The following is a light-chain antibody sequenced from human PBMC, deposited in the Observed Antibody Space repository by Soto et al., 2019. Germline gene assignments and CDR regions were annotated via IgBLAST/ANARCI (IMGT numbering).Light chain of an antibody. CDR3: SSYTSSSTPYV. CDR1: SSDVGGYNY. V-gene: IGLV2-14*01. J-gene: IGLJ1*01. CDR2: EVS. Sequence: QSALTQPASVSGSPGQSITISCTGTSSDVGGYNYVSWYQQHPGKAPKLMIYEVSNRPSGVSNRFSGSKSGNTASLTISGLQAEDEADCYCSSYTSSSTPYVFGTGNKVTVL.